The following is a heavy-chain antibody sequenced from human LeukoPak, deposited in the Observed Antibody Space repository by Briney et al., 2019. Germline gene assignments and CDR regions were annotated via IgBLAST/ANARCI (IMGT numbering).Heavy chain of an antibody. CDR1: GFTFSSYA. D-gene: IGHD3-10*01. CDR3: AKDRPSEEFDY. J-gene: IGHJ4*02. Sequence: GGSLRLSCAASGFTFSSYAMHWVRQAPGKGLEWVAVISYDGSNKYYADSVKGRFTISRDNSKNTLYLQMNSLRAEDTAVYYCAKDRPSEEFDYWGQGTLVTVSS. V-gene: IGHV3-30-3*01. CDR2: ISYDGSNK.